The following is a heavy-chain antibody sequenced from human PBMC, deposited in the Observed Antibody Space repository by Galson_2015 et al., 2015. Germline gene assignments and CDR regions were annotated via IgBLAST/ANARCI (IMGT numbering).Heavy chain of an antibody. CDR1: GGSISSSSYY. D-gene: IGHD1-26*01. J-gene: IGHJ5*02. CDR2: IYYSGST. Sequence: ETLSLTCTVSGGSISSSSYYWGWIRQPPGKGLEWIGSIYYSGSTYYNPSLKSRVTISVDMSKNQFSLKLSSVTAADTAVYYCARHLGKVVGPFDPWGQGTLVTVSS. CDR3: ARHLGKVVGPFDP. V-gene: IGHV4-39*01.